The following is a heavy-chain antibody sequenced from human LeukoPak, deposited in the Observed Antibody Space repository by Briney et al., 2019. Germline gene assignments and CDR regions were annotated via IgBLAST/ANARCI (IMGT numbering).Heavy chain of an antibody. CDR3: ARFRDGYNDAYDI. CDR2: IKPSGGNT. D-gene: IGHD5-24*01. Sequence: AAVKASCKPSGYSFTSYNLRWVRQAPGQRLERMGIIKPSGGNTNYAQKFQGRVTMTRDTSTSTVYMELSSLKSEDTAVYYCARFRDGYNDAYDIWGQGTMVTVSS. J-gene: IGHJ3*02. V-gene: IGHV1-46*01. CDR1: GYSFTSYN.